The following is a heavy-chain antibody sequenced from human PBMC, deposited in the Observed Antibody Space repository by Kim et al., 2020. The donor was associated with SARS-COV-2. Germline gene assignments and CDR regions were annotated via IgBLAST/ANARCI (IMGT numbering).Heavy chain of an antibody. D-gene: IGHD3-3*01. CDR3: ARNEMSDITIFGVVSLKAVFDI. V-gene: IGHV4-61*01. Sequence: SETLSLTCTVSGGTVSSGSYYWSWIRQPPGKGLEWIGYIYYSGSTNYNPSLKSRVTISVDTSKNQFSLKLSLVTAADTAVYYCARNEMSDITIFGVVSLKAVFDIWGQGTMVTVSS. CDR2: IYYSGST. J-gene: IGHJ3*02. CDR1: GGTVSSGSYY.